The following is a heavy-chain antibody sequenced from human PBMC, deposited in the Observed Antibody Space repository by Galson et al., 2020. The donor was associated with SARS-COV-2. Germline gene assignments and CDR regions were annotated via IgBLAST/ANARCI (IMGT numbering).Heavy chain of an antibody. CDR3: ARRESGLFDWFQRAPYLDY. Sequence: SETLSLTCAVYGGSLSGYYWSWIRQPPGKRLEWIGEVNHSGSTNYNPSLKSRLIISTDTSKNQFSLRLSSVTAADTSVYYCARRESGLFDWFQRAPYLDYWSQGTLVTVSA. V-gene: IGHV4-34*01. D-gene: IGHD3-9*01. J-gene: IGHJ4*02. CDR1: GGSLSGYY. CDR2: VNHSGST.